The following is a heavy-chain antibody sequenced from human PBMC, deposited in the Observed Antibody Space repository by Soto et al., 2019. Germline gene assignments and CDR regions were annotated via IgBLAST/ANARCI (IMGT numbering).Heavy chain of an antibody. D-gene: IGHD5-18*01. CDR3: ARKAIGSPATAMANDYYGIDV. V-gene: IGHV1-69*01. CDR2: IIPIFGTA. Sequence: QVQLVQSGAEVKKPGSSVKVSCKASGGTFSSYAISWVRQAPGQGLEWMGGIIPIFGTANYAQKFQGRVTITADESTSTAYRELSSLRSEDTSVYYCARKAIGSPATAMANDYYGIDVWGQGTTVTVSS. J-gene: IGHJ6*02. CDR1: GGTFSSYA.